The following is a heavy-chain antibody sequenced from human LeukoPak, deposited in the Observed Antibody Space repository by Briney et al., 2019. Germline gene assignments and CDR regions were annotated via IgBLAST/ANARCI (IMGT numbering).Heavy chain of an antibody. J-gene: IGHJ4*02. Sequence: KSGGXLRLSCAASGFTFSNAWMIWVRQAPGKGLEWVGRIKSKTDGGTTDYAAPVKGRFTISRDDSKNTLYLQMNSLKTEDAAVYYCTTSGVPWGVAGDYWGQGTLVTVSS. D-gene: IGHD6-19*01. V-gene: IGHV3-15*01. CDR1: GFTFSNAW. CDR3: TTSGVPWGVAGDY. CDR2: IKSKTDGGTT.